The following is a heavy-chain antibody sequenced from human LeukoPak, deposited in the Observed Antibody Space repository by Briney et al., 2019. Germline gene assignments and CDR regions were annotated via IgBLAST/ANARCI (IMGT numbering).Heavy chain of an antibody. CDR1: GFTFSSYG. CDR2: IRYDGSNK. CDR3: AREKPFYDSSGYYYPIAFDY. Sequence: GGSLRLSCAASGFTFSSYGMHWVRQAPGKGLEWVALIRYDGSNKYYADSVKGRFTIARDNAKNSLYLQMNSLRAEDTALYYCAREKPFYDSSGYYYPIAFDYWGQGTLVTVSS. D-gene: IGHD3-22*01. J-gene: IGHJ4*02. V-gene: IGHV3-30*02.